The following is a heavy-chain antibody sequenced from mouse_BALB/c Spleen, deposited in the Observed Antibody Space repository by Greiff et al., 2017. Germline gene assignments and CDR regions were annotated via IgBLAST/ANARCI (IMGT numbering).Heavy chain of an antibody. V-gene: IGHV5-17*02. J-gene: IGHJ4*01. CDR1: GFTFSSFG. CDR3: ARIDYDYAMDY. Sequence: EVQLVESGGGLVQPGGSRKLSCAASGFTFSSFGMHWVRQAPEKGLEWVAYISSGSSTIYYADTVKGRFTISRDNPKNTLFLQMTSLRSEDTAMYYCARIDYDYAMDYWGQGTSVTVSS. D-gene: IGHD2-4*01. CDR2: ISSGSSTI.